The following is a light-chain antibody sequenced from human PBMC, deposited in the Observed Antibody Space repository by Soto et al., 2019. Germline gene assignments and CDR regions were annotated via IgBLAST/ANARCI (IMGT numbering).Light chain of an antibody. Sequence: QSVLTQPPSVSGAPGQRVTIFCTGSSSNIGAGYDVHWYQQLPGTAPKLLIYGNSNRPSGVPDRFSGSKSGTSASLAITGLQAEDEADYYCQSYDSSLSVSYVFGTGTKVTV. V-gene: IGLV1-40*01. J-gene: IGLJ1*01. CDR3: QSYDSSLSVSYV. CDR1: SSNIGAGYD. CDR2: GNS.